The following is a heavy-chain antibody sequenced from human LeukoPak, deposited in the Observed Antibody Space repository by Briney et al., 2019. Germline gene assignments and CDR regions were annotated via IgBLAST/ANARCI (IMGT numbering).Heavy chain of an antibody. J-gene: IGHJ5*02. CDR2: IYYTGTT. CDR1: GDSFTRFY. CDR3: ASRRQLEALEA. D-gene: IGHD1-1*01. Sequence: SETLSLTCTVSGDSFTRFYWSWIRQPPGRGLEWIGYIYYTGTTTYSPALRSRVTISVDASRNQFSLNMNSVTTADTAVYYCASRRQLEALEAWGQGLLVTVSS. V-gene: IGHV4-59*01.